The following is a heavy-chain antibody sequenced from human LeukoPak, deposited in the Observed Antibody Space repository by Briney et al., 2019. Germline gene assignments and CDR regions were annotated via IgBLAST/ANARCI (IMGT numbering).Heavy chain of an antibody. CDR2: ISSSGSTI. D-gene: IGHD3-3*01. CDR1: GFTFSSYE. CDR3: ARDLRYDFWSGYLNWFDP. Sequence: PGGSLRLSCAASGFTFSSYEMNWVRQAPGKGLEWVSYISSSGSTIYYADSVKGRFTISRDNAKNSLYLQMNSLRAEDTAVYYCARDLRYDFWSGYLNWFDPWGQGTLVTDSS. V-gene: IGHV3-48*03. J-gene: IGHJ5*02.